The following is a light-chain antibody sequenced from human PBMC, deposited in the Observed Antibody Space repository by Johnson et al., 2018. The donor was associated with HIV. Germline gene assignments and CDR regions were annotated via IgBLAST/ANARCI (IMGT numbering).Light chain of an antibody. Sequence: QSVLTQPPSVSAAPGQKVTISCSGSSSNIGNNYVSWYQQLPGTAPKLLIYDNNKRPSGIPDRFSGSKSGTSATLGITGLQTGDEADYYCGTWDSSLSAGLCVCGTGTKVTVL. CDR3: GTWDSSLSAGLCV. J-gene: IGLJ1*01. CDR1: SSNIGNNY. V-gene: IGLV1-51*01. CDR2: DNN.